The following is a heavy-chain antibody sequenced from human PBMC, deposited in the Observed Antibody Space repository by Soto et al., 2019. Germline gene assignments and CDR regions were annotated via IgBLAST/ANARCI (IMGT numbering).Heavy chain of an antibody. Sequence: RLSCAAFGFTFSTNSMAWVRQTPGKGLEWVSGLSVGGDRTFYLESVKGRFTISSDTSKSVVCLQMNSLRADDTAVYFCAKWDGYGDSWGQGTLVTVSS. J-gene: IGHJ5*01. CDR2: LSVGGDRT. CDR3: AKWDGYGDS. V-gene: IGHV3-23*01. CDR1: GFTFSTNS. D-gene: IGHD5-12*01.